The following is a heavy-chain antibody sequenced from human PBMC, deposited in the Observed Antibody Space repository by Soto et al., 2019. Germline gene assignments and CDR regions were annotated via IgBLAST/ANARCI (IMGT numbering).Heavy chain of an antibody. V-gene: IGHV4-31*03. CDR3: ASLLNTVVKGLGWFDP. Sequence: QVQLQESGPGPVKPSQTLSLTCTVSGCSISSGGYYWSWLRPHPGWGLAWIAYIYYTWSAYFNPSLKSRVTLSVDPSKNLFSLKLSSVTAADTAVYYCASLLNTVVKGLGWFDPWGPGSLVTVS. D-gene: IGHD2-15*01. CDR1: GCSISSGGYY. J-gene: IGHJ5*02. CDR2: IYYTWSA.